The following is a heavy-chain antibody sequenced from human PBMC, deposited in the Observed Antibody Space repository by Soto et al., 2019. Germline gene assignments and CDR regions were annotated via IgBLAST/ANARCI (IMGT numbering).Heavy chain of an antibody. J-gene: IGHJ4*02. D-gene: IGHD2-15*01. Sequence: PSETLSLTCTVSGGSISSGGYYWSWIRQHKGKGLEWIGYIYYNGSTYYNPSLKSRDTISVDTSKNKFSLKLSSVTAADTAVYYCARSCSCDSCYAGRDGFAYWDQRTLVTVSS. CDR1: GGSISSGGYY. V-gene: IGHV4-31*03. CDR2: IYYNGST. CDR3: ARSCSCDSCYAGRDGFAY.